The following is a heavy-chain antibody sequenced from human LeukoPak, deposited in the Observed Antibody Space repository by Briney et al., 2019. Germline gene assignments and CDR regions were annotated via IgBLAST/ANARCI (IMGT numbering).Heavy chain of an antibody. Sequence: SETLSLTCTVSGGSISSTTDYWGWIRQPPGKGLEWTGSIFYSGTTYYNPSLKSRVTISVDTSKNQFSLKLTSVTAADTAVYYCARHVNTTTGAPIGWFDPWGQGTLVTVSS. V-gene: IGHV4-39*01. D-gene: IGHD2/OR15-2a*01. CDR3: ARHVNTTTGAPIGWFDP. CDR1: GGSISSTTDY. CDR2: IFYSGTT. J-gene: IGHJ5*02.